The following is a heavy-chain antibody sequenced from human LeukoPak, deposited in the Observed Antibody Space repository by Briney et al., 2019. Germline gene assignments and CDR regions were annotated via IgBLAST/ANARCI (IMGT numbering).Heavy chain of an antibody. V-gene: IGHV1-2*02. J-gene: IGHJ4*02. CDR3: ARLDFYDNTGVFDY. Sequence: APVTVSCKASGYTFTDYYIHWVRQAPGQGLEWMAWINPNSGGTNYAQRFQGRVTMTRDTSISTAYMELSGLRSDDTAVYYCARLDFYDNTGVFDYWGQGTLVTVSS. CDR1: GYTFTDYY. D-gene: IGHD3-22*01. CDR2: INPNSGGT.